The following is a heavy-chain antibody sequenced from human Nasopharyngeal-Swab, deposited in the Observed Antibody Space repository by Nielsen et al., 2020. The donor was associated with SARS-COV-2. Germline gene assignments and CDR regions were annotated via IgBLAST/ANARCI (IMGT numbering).Heavy chain of an antibody. D-gene: IGHD2/OR15-2a*01. V-gene: IGHV4-34*01. Sequence: SESLSLTCAVYGGSFNNYYWNWIRLAPGKGLEWIGEIAHSGSTNYNPSPKSRVTMSADPSKNQFPLKLSSVNAADTAVYYCARVLVSLTEDLDSWGQGTPVTVSS. J-gene: IGHJ4*02. CDR1: GGSFNNYY. CDR3: ARVLVSLTEDLDS. CDR2: IAHSGST.